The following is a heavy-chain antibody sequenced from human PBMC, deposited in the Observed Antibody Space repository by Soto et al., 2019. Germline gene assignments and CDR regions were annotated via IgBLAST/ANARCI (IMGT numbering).Heavy chain of an antibody. CDR1: GFTFSSYA. CDR2: ISYDGSNK. Sequence: QVQLVESGGGVVQPGRSLRLSCAASGFTFSSYAMHWVRQAPGKGLEWVAVISYDGSNKYYADSVKGRFTISRDNSKNTLYLQMNSLRAEDTAVYYCARDGPYVATITHYYYGMDVW. CDR3: ARDGPYVATITHYYYGMDV. D-gene: IGHD5-12*01. V-gene: IGHV3-30-3*01. J-gene: IGHJ6*01.